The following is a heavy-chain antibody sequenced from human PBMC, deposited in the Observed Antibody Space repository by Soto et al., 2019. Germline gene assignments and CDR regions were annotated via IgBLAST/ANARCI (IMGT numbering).Heavy chain of an antibody. CDR1: WFSLSTSGEG. J-gene: IGHJ3*02. Sequence: SGATPVNPTQPLTLTCTFSWFSLSTSGEGVGWIRQPPGKALEWLALIYWNDDKRYSPSLKSRLTITKDTSKNRVVLTMTNMDPVDTATYYCAHRHVGSSWHDAFDIWGQGTMVTVSS. CDR2: IYWNDDK. CDR3: AHRHVGSSWHDAFDI. V-gene: IGHV2-5*01. D-gene: IGHD6-13*01.